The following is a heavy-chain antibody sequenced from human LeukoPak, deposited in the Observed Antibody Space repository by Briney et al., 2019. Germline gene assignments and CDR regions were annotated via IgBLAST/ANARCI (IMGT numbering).Heavy chain of an antibody. J-gene: IGHJ5*02. CDR2: IGGSVNNI. CDR3: VRESGHYSDNSGFYP. Sequence: GGSLRLSCAASGFTFSSYSMNWVRQAPGKGLEWVSHIGGSVNNIYYADSVKGRFTISRDNAKESVYLQMNSLRDEDTAVYYCVRESGHYSDNSGFYPWGQGTLVTVSS. V-gene: IGHV3-48*02. CDR1: GFTFSSYS. D-gene: IGHD3-22*01.